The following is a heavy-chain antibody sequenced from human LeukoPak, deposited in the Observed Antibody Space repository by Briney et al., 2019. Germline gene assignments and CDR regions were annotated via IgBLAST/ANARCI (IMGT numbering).Heavy chain of an antibody. CDR1: GLTFSSYN. CDR2: ITSSSTYI. V-gene: IGHV3-21*01. J-gene: IGHJ6*03. D-gene: IGHD1-26*01. Sequence: KPGGSLRLSCAASGLTFSSYNMNWVRQAPGKGLEWVSSITSSSTYIYYADSVKGRFTISRDNARNSLYLQMNSLRAEDTAVYYCARDPYSGSYGNDYYYYMDVWGKGTTVTISS. CDR3: ARDPYSGSYGNDYYYYMDV.